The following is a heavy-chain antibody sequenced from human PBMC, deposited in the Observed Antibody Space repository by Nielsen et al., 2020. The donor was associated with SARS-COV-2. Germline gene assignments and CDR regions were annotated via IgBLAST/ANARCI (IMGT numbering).Heavy chain of an antibody. J-gene: IGHJ4*02. D-gene: IGHD3-3*01. CDR2: IYDSGNT. V-gene: IGHV4-59*13. CDR3: ARGSDEGLAL. CDR1: GGAISSYY. Sequence: SDTLSLTCTVPGGAISSYYWTWIPQLPEKGLEWIAYIYDSGNTNYNPSLKSRVTISVDTSRNQFSLKLTSVTAADTAVYYCARGSDEGLALWGQGTLVTVSS.